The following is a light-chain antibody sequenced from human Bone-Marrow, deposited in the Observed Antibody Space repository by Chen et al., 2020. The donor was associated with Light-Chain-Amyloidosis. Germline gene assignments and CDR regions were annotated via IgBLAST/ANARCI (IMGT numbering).Light chain of an antibody. CDR1: NIGSTS. CDR3: QVWDRSSDRPV. Sequence: SYVLTQPSSVSVAPGQTATIACGGNNIGSTSVHWYQQTPGQAPLLVAYDDSDRPSGIPERWSGSNAGNTATLTSSRVEAGDEADYYCQVWDRSSDRPVFGGGTKLTVL. CDR2: DDS. J-gene: IGLJ3*02. V-gene: IGLV3-21*02.